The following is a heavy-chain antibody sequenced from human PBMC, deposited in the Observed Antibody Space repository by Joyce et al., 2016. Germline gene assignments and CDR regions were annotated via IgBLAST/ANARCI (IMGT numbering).Heavy chain of an antibody. D-gene: IGHD6-19*01. CDR2: IKTMSGGT. V-gene: IGHV1-46*01. CDR3: ARDLTGSGWYYFDH. J-gene: IGHJ4*02. Sequence: VHLVQSGAEVKEPGASVKVSCKASGYTFTGFYVHWVRQAPGQGLEWMEMIKTMSGGTTYAQKFQGRVTLTRDTAANTHYMELTSLTSDDTAVFYCARDLTGSGWYYFDHWGQGTLVTVSS. CDR1: GYTFTGFY.